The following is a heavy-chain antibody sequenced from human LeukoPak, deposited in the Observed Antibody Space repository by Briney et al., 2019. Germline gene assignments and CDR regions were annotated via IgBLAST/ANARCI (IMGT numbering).Heavy chain of an antibody. V-gene: IGHV3-64D*09. CDR3: LSRHQMVRVDY. D-gene: IGHD6-13*01. Sequence: PGGSLRLSCSPSGLTFSSYAMQWVRQAAGEGLEYVSGISSNGGSTYYADSVKGRYTISRDNYKNTADLQMSRLRAEDTAVYYCLSRHQMVRVDYWGQGTLVTVSS. CDR2: ISSNGGST. J-gene: IGHJ4*02. CDR1: GLTFSSYA.